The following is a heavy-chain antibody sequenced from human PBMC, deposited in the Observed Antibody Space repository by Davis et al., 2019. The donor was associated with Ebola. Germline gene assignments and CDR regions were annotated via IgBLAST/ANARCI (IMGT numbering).Heavy chain of an antibody. CDR2: ISSSSSYI. J-gene: IGHJ6*02. CDR3: ARDCLPTADYYYYGMDV. D-gene: IGHD2-2*01. Sequence: GESLKISCAASGFTFSSYSMNWVRQAPGKGLEWVSSISSSSSYIYYADSVKGRFTISRDNAKNSLYLQMNSLRAEDTAMYYCARDCLPTADYYYYGMDVWGQGTTVTVSS. CDR1: GFTFSSYS. V-gene: IGHV3-21*01.